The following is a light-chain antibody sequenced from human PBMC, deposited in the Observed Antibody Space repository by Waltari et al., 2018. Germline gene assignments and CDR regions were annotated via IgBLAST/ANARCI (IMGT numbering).Light chain of an antibody. CDR1: QSVSSS. CDR3: QQRSNWPPIT. J-gene: IGKJ5*01. V-gene: IGKV3-11*01. CDR2: DAS. Sequence: EIVLTQSPATLSLSPGERATLSCRASQSVSSSLAWYQQKPGQAPRLLIYDASNRATGIQARFSGSGSGTDFTLTISSIEPEDFAVYYCQQRSNWPPITFGQGTRLEIK.